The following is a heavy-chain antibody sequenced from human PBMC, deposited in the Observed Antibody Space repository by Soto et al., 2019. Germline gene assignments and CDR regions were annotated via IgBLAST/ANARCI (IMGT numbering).Heavy chain of an antibody. Sequence: GSLRLSCAASGFIFSDYHMSWIRQAPGKGLEWISYISSSSSYTKYADPVKGRFTISRDNAKNSLYLQMNSLRAEDTAVYYCARDFYASGSHYTTPVDYWGQGTLVTVSS. D-gene: IGHD3-10*01. J-gene: IGHJ4*02. CDR3: ARDFYASGSHYTTPVDY. CDR1: GFIFSDYH. V-gene: IGHV3-11*06. CDR2: ISSSSSYT.